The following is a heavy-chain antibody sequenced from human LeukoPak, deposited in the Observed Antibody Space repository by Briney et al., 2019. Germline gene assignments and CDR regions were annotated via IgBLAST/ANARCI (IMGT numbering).Heavy chain of an antibody. J-gene: IGHJ4*02. V-gene: IGHV4-59*01. CDR3: ARLTTGGYVEMATKSKLGGFDY. CDR1: GGSISSYY. Sequence: SETLSLTCTVSGGSISSYYWSWIRQPPGKGLEWIGYIYYSGSTNYNPSLKSRVTISVDTSKNQFSLKLSSVTAADTAVYYCARLTTGGYVEMATKSKLGGFDYWGQGTLVTVSS. CDR2: IYYSGST. D-gene: IGHD5-24*01.